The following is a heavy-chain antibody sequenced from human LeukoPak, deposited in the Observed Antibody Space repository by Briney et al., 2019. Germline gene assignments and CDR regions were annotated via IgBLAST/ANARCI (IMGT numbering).Heavy chain of an antibody. CDR3: ARLRDWFDP. CDR2: IYYSGST. V-gene: IGHV4-59*11. D-gene: IGHD5-24*01. Sequence: SETLSLTCTVSGGSISSHYWSWIRQPPGKGLEWIGYIYYSGSTNYNPSLRSRVTMSVHTSKNQFSLKLSSVSAADTAVYYCARLRDWFDPWGQGTLVTVSS. J-gene: IGHJ5*02. CDR1: GGSISSHY.